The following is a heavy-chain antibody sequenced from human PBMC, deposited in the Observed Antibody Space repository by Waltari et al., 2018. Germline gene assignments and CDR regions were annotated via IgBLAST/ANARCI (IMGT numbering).Heavy chain of an antibody. CDR2: VHYGGST. D-gene: IGHD3-10*01. CDR3: ARGTAYYRPADVFEF. J-gene: IGHJ3*01. V-gene: IGHV4-59*01. CDR1: GGSINNYY. Sequence: QVHLHESGPGLVRPSETLSLTCGVSGGSINNYYWNWIRQTPGKGLGWIGYVHYGGSTYNNPSLKGRVTMSLDTSRNQFSLRLQSVTAADTAVYYCARGTAYYRPADVFEFWGQGRTVIVSS.